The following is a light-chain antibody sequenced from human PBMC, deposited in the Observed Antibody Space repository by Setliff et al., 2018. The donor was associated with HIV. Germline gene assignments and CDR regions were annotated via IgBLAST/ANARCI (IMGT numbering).Light chain of an antibody. CDR1: RSLSRNY. CDR3: QQYDDSAT. V-gene: IGKV3-20*01. CDR2: DAS. J-gene: IGKJ1*01. Sequence: DIVLTQSPGTLSLSPGERATLSCRASRSLSRNYLSWYQHKPGQAPRLLIYDASSRATGIADRFSGSGSGADFILTISRLEPEDSAVYYCQQYDDSATFGQGTKVDIK.